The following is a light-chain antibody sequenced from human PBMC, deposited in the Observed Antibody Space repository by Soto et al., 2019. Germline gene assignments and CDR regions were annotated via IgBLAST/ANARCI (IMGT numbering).Light chain of an antibody. CDR1: QSVSSSY. J-gene: IGKJ5*01. CDR2: GAS. Sequence: EIVLTQSPGTLSLSPGERATLSCRASQSVSSSYLAWYQQKPGQAPRLLIYGASSRATGIPDRFSGSGSGTDFTLTISRLEPEDVAVYYCQQYGSSTITFDQGTRLEIK. V-gene: IGKV3-20*01. CDR3: QQYGSSTIT.